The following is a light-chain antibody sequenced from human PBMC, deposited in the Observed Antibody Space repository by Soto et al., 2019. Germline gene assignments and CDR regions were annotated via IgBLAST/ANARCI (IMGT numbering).Light chain of an antibody. CDR2: DVS. Sequence: QAASVSGSPGQSITISCTGTSSDVGGYNYVSWYQQHPGKAPKLMIYDVSNRPSGVSNRFSGSKSGNTASLTISGLQAEDEADYYCSSYTSSILYVFGTGTKVTVL. V-gene: IGLV2-14*01. CDR1: SSDVGGYNY. J-gene: IGLJ1*01. CDR3: SSYTSSILYV.